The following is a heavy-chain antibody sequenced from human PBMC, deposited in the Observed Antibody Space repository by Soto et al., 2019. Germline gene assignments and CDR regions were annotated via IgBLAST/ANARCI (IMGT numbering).Heavy chain of an antibody. J-gene: IGHJ3*02. V-gene: IGHV5-51*01. D-gene: IGHD6-13*01. CDR2: IYPADSDT. Sequence: GASLKISCKGSGDTFTSHWIAWVRQMPGKGLELMGLIYPADSDTRYSPSFEGQVTISVDKSISTAYLQWSSLKASDTAMYYCVRPQAKELGKIRGEFDIWGQGTKVTVSS. CDR3: VRPQAKELGKIRGEFDI. CDR1: GDTFTSHW.